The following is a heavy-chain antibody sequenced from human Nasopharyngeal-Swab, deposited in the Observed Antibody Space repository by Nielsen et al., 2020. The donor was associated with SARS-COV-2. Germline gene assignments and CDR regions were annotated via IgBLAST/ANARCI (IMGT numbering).Heavy chain of an antibody. CDR3: ARDLVCSSYDCYLDAFDI. Sequence: GGSLRLSCAASGFTSRTYWMHWVRQAPGKGRVWVSRINSEGGSTTYADSVKGRFTISRDNAKNTLSLQMNSLRVDDTAVYYCARDLVCSSYDCYLDAFDIWGQGTAVTVSS. V-gene: IGHV3-74*01. J-gene: IGHJ3*02. D-gene: IGHD2-2*01. CDR1: GFTSRTYW. CDR2: INSEGGST.